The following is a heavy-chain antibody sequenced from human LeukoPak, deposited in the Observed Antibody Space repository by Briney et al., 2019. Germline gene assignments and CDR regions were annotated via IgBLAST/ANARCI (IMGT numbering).Heavy chain of an antibody. D-gene: IGHD3-10*01. CDR2: MNPNSGNT. Sequence: ASVKVSCKASGFTFTSYDINWVRQAPGQGLEWMGCMNPNSGNTRYAQKVQGRITMTRDTSISTAYMELSSLRSEDTAVYYCARGSTLVRGVIMPDSVGGMDVWGQGTTVTVS. CDR3: ARGSTLVRGVIMPDSVGGMDV. CDR1: GFTFTSYD. J-gene: IGHJ6*02. V-gene: IGHV1-8*01.